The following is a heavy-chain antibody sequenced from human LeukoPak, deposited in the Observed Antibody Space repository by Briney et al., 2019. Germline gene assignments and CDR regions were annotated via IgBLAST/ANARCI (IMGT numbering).Heavy chain of an antibody. CDR2: IPFDGSDE. D-gene: IGHD4-17*01. V-gene: IGHV3-30*02. CDR3: AKSKSLDYVNYYYMDV. J-gene: IGHJ6*03. Sequence: GGSLRISCEVSGFRLTTYGTHWVRQAPGKGLEWVAYIPFDGSDEYYVDSVKGRFSISRDNSKNTLYLQMNSLRAEDTAVYYCAKSKSLDYVNYYYMDVWGKGTTVTVSS. CDR1: GFRLTTYG.